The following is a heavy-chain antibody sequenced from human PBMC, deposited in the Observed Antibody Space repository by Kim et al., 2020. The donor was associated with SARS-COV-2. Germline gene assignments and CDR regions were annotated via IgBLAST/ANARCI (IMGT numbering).Heavy chain of an antibody. V-gene: IGHV4-59*08. J-gene: IGHJ3*02. D-gene: IGHD2-15*01. Sequence: SETLSLTCTVSGGSISSYYWSWIRQPPGKGLEWIGYIYYSGSTNYNPSLKSRVTMSVDTSKNQFPLKLSSVTAADTAVYYCARCCCGRDLDAFDIWGQGTMVTVSS. CDR2: IYYSGST. CDR3: ARCCCGRDLDAFDI. CDR1: GGSISSYY.